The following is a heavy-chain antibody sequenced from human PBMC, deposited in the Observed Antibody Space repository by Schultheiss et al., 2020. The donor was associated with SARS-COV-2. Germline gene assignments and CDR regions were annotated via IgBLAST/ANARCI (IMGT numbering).Heavy chain of an antibody. V-gene: IGHV3-71*01. CDR3: ARGGIVATRPLFDY. CDR2: IRNKATGVTT. Sequence: GESLKISCAASGFTFSSYAMSWVRQAPGKGLEWVGFIRNKATGVTTDSITSVKGRFTISRGDYKSITYLQMNSLRAEDTAVYYCARGGIVATRPLFDYWGQGTLVTVSS. J-gene: IGHJ4*02. CDR1: GFTFSSYA. D-gene: IGHD5-12*01.